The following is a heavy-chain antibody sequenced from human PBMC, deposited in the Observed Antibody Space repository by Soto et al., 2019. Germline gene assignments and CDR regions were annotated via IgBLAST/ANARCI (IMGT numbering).Heavy chain of an antibody. CDR2: ISYDGSHK. D-gene: IGHD5-12*01. V-gene: IGHV3-30*18. J-gene: IGHJ4*01. CDR3: VKEGRGYGGFDPNSYFEN. CDR1: GFTFSAYG. Sequence: QVQLVESAGGVVQPGTSLRLSCAASGFTFSAYGMHWVRQAPGKGLAWVAVISYDGSHKTYTDSVQGRFTISRDPSKNTLHLRVSSQRPGDTAVYYGVKEGRGYGGFDPNSYFENWGHGTLVTVSS.